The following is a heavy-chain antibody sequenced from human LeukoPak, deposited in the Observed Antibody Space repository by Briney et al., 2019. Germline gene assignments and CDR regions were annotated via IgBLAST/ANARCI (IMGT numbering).Heavy chain of an antibody. J-gene: IGHJ4*02. CDR3: ARTALFGGRLTTPGLDY. CDR1: GFTYSPYW. V-gene: IGHV3-21*01. Sequence: GGSLRLSCAASGFTYSPYWMTWVRQGPGKGLEWVSSISTSGIYIYYADSLKGRFTISRDNAKNSLYLQMNSLRAEDTAVYYCARTALFGGRLTTPGLDYWGQGTLVTVSS. CDR2: ISTSGIYI. D-gene: IGHD3-16*01.